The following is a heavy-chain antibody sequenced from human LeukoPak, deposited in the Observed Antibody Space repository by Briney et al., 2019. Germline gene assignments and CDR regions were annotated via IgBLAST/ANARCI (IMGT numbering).Heavy chain of an antibody. D-gene: IGHD4-23*01. CDR1: GGSISSSSYY. Sequence: SETLSLTCTVSGGSISSSSYYWGWIRQPPGKGLEWIGSIYYSGSTYYNPSLKSRVTISVDTSKNQFSLKLSSVTAADTAVYYCARVLRWPNPNHYYYMDVWGKGTTVTVSS. CDR3: ARVLRWPNPNHYYYMDV. V-gene: IGHV4-39*07. J-gene: IGHJ6*03. CDR2: IYYSGST.